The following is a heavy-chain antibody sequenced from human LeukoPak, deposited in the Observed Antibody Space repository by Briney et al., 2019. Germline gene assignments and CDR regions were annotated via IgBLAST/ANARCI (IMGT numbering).Heavy chain of an antibody. CDR3: AKGGGSIGRSYYFDY. CDR1: GFTFSSYG. V-gene: IGHV3-48*04. CDR2: ISSSGSTI. Sequence: GGTLRLSCAASGFTFSSYGMSWVRQAPGKGLEWVSYISSSGSTIYYADSVKGRFTISRDNAKNSLYLQMNSLRAEDTAVYYCAKGGGSIGRSYYFDYWGQGTLVTVSS. D-gene: IGHD2-15*01. J-gene: IGHJ4*02.